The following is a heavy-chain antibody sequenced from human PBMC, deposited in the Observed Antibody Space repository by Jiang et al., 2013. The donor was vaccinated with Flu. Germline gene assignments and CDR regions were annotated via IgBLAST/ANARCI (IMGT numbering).Heavy chain of an antibody. CDR3: ASHNYDILTGYYIFDY. D-gene: IGHD3-9*01. J-gene: IGHJ4*02. CDR1: GGSISSSSYY. Sequence: GPGLVKPSETLSLTCTVSGGSISSSSYYWGWIRQSPGKGLEWIGSIYYSGSTYYNPSLKSRVTISVDTSKNQFSLKLSSVTAADTAVYYCASHNYDILTGYYIFDYWGQGTLV. CDR2: IYYSGST. V-gene: IGHV4-39*07.